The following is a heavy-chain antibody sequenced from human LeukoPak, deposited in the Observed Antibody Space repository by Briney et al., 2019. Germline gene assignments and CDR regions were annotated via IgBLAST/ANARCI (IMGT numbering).Heavy chain of an antibody. Sequence: GGSLRLSCAASGFIFSTYGMHWVRQAPGKGLEWVAVIWYDGSNKYYAESVKGRFTISRDNSKNTLFLQLNSLRAEDTAVYYCARHILWWNWYFDLWGRGTLVTVSS. CDR3: ARHILWWNWYFDL. CDR1: GFIFSTYG. V-gene: IGHV3-33*01. D-gene: IGHD2-21*01. J-gene: IGHJ2*01. CDR2: IWYDGSNK.